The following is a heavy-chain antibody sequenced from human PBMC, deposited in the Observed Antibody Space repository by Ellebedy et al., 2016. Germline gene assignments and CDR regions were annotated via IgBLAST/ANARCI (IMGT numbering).Heavy chain of an antibody. CDR3: TTDWGGGSPLNGPLDI. V-gene: IGHV3-15*01. CDR1: GFTFSNYA. J-gene: IGHJ3*02. D-gene: IGHD1-26*01. Sequence: GGSLRLXCAASGFTFSNYAMSWVRQAPGKGLEWVGRIKSKRDDETTDYVAPVKGRFTISRDDSENTLFLQMNSLQTEDTAVYYCTTDWGGGSPLNGPLDIWGQGTMVTVSS. CDR2: IKSKRDDETT.